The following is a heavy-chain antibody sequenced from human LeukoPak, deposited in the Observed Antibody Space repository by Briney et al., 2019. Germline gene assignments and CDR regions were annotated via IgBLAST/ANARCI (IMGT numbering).Heavy chain of an antibody. D-gene: IGHD1-26*01. J-gene: IGHJ5*02. CDR2: MNPNSGNT. CDR1: GYTFTNYD. Sequence: ASVKVSCKASGYTFTNYDINWVRQATGQGLEWMGWMNPNSGNTGYAQKFQGRVTMTRNTSISTAYMELSSLISEDTALYYCARDIAGATKGGWFDTWRQGTPVTVSS. CDR3: ARDIAGATKGGWFDT. V-gene: IGHV1-8*01.